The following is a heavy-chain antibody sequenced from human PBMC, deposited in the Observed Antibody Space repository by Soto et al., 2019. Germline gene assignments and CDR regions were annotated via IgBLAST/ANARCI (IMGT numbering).Heavy chain of an antibody. D-gene: IGHD3-3*01. V-gene: IGHV3-23*01. CDR1: GFTFSSYA. Sequence: EVQLLESGGGLVQPGGSLRLSCKASGFTFSSYAMNWVRQAPGKGLEWVSAISGSGGGTYYADSVKGRFTISRDNSKNRMYLQLTSLRAENTAIYYFAKRLLFGVVSKPPVDYWGQGILVTVSS. CDR3: AKRLLFGVVSKPPVDY. CDR2: ISGSGGGT. J-gene: IGHJ4*02.